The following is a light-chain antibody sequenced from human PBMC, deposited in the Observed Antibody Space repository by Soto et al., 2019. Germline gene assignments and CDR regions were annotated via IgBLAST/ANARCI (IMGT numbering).Light chain of an antibody. J-gene: IGKJ3*01. CDR2: AAS. CDR1: QSLGSNY. V-gene: IGKV3-20*01. CDR3: ERYGSSPLS. Sequence: EIVLPQSPGTLSLSPEERATLSCRASQSLGSNYLAWYQQKPGQAPMLLIHAASTRATGSPARFSGSGSGTDVTLTNSSLEHEDFAVYLCERYGSSPLSFGPGTRVDVK.